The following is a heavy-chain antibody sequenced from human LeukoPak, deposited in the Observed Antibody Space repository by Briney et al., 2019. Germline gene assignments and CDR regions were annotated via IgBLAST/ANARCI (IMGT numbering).Heavy chain of an antibody. J-gene: IGHJ4*02. D-gene: IGHD3-22*01. CDR1: GGXFSSYA. V-gene: IGHV1-69*13. CDR3: ARSDAYYYDSSGYYYFDY. Sequence: SVKVSCKASGGXFSSYAISWVRQAPGQGLEWMGGIIPIFGTANYAQKFQGRVTITADESTSTAYMELSSLRSEDTAVYYCARSDAYYYDSSGYYYFDYWGQGTLVTVSS. CDR2: IIPIFGTA.